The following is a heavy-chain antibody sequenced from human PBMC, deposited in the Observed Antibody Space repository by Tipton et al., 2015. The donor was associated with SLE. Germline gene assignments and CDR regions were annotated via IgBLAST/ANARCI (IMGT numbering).Heavy chain of an antibody. J-gene: IGHJ6*03. D-gene: IGHD6-19*01. CDR3: ARAGLAVYMDV. Sequence: TLSLTCTVSGGSISSGNNYWTWIRQPAGKGLEWIGRVYTYGSTTYNPSLRGRVTISLDTSKNQFSLKLSSVTAADTAVYYCARAGLAVYMDVWGKGTTVTVSS. CDR2: VYTYGST. V-gene: IGHV4-61*02. CDR1: GGSISSGNNY.